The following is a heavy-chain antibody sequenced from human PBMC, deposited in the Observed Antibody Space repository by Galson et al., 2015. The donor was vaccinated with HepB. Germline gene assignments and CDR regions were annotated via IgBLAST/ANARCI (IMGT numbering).Heavy chain of an antibody. CDR2: ISYDGSVK. D-gene: IGHD6-25*01. J-gene: IGHJ6*02. CDR3: AKDIREGATARGMLDYYGMDV. V-gene: IGHV3-30*18. CDR1: GFTFSSYG. Sequence: SLRLSCATSGFTFSSYGLHWVRQAPGKGLEWVAVISYDGSVKYYGDSVRGRFTISRDNSKNTVYLQMNSLRSEDTAVYYCAKDIREGATARGMLDYYGMDVWGHGTTVTVSS.